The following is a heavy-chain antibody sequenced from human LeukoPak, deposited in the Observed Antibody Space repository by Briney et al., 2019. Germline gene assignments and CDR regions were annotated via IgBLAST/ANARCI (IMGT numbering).Heavy chain of an antibody. CDR1: GGSISSSSYY. D-gene: IGHD6-13*01. Sequence: SETLSLTCTVSGGSISSSSYYWGWIRQPPGKGLEWIGSIYYSGSTYYNPSLRSRVTISVDTSKNQFSLKLSSVTAADTAVYYCARLRMAAAPDYWGQGTLVTVSS. CDR3: ARLRMAAAPDY. CDR2: IYYSGST. V-gene: IGHV4-39*01. J-gene: IGHJ4*02.